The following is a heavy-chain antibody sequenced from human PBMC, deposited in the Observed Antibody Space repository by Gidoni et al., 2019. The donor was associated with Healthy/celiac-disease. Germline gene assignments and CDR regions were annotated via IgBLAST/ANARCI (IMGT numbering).Heavy chain of an antibody. V-gene: IGHV3-30-3*01. CDR3: ARESGRGSSIYFDY. CDR2: ISYDGSNK. Sequence: SGFTFSSYAMHWVRQAPGKGLEWVAVISYDGSNKYYADSLKGRFTIPRDNSKNTLYLQMNSLRAEDTAVYYCARESGRGSSIYFDYWGQGTLVTVSS. CDR1: GFTFSSYA. D-gene: IGHD1-26*01. J-gene: IGHJ4*02.